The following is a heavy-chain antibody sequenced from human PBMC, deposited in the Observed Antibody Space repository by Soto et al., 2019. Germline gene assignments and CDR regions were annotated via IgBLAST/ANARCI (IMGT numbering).Heavy chain of an antibody. J-gene: IGHJ5*02. CDR2: VNPNTGVT. D-gene: IGHD3-9*01. V-gene: IGHV1-2*02. CDR3: TTLRLDP. CDR1: GYTFTAFY. Sequence: QVQLVQSGSEVKKPGASVKVSCQASGYTFTAFYMNWVRQAPGQGLEWMGWVNPNTGVTKYAQKFQGRVTMTRDTSINTAYMELSGLTSDDTAVYYCTTLRLDPWGQGNLVTVSS.